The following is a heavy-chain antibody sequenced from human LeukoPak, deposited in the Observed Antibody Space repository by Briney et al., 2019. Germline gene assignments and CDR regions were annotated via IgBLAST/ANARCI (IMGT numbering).Heavy chain of an antibody. CDR3: ARGGYYGSGSYPDY. CDR2: IRYDGSNK. D-gene: IGHD3-10*01. J-gene: IGHJ4*02. CDR1: GFTFSSYG. V-gene: IGHV3-30*02. Sequence: GGSLRLSCAASGFTFSSYGMHWVRQAPGKGLEWVAFIRYDGSNKYYADSVKGRFTISRDNSKNTLHLQMNSLRAEDTAVYYCARGGYYGSGSYPDYWGQGTLVTVSS.